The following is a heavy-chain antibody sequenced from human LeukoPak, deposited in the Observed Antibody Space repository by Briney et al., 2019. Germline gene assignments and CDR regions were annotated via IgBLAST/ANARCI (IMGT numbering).Heavy chain of an antibody. CDR3: ARDRYYGSGSLWYFDL. CDR1: RFTFSSYW. J-gene: IGHJ2*01. Sequence: GGSLRLSCAASRFTFSSYWVSWVRQAPGKGLEWVANIKQDGSEQYYVDSVKGRFTISRDNAKNSLYLQMNSLRAEDTAVYYCARDRYYGSGSLWYFDLWGRGTLVTVSS. V-gene: IGHV3-7*01. D-gene: IGHD3-10*01. CDR2: IKQDGSEQ.